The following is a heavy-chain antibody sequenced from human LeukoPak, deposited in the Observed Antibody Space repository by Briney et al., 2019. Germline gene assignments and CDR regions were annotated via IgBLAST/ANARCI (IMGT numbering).Heavy chain of an antibody. CDR2: IYYSGNT. D-gene: IGHD2-2*01. V-gene: IGHV4-61*08. J-gene: IGHJ5*02. Sequence: SETLSLTCTVSGGSISSGGYYWSWIRQHPGKGLEWIGYIYYSGNTNYNPSLKSRVTISLDTSKNQFSLKLSSVTAADTAVYYCASLYCTRTSCKVDPWGQGTLVTVSS. CDR1: GGSISSGGYY. CDR3: ASLYCTRTSCKVDP.